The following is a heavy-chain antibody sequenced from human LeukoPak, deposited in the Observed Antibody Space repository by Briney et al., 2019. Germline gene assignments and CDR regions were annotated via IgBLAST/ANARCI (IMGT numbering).Heavy chain of an antibody. J-gene: IGHJ6*03. D-gene: IGHD2-2*01. CDR2: IIPIFGTA. Sequence: SVKVSCKASGGTFSSYAISWVRQAPGQGLEWMGGIIPIFGTANYAQKFQGRVTITADESTSTAYMELSSLRSEDTAVCYCARAILPREDIVVVPGYYYYMDVWGKGTTVTVSS. V-gene: IGHV1-69*13. CDR1: GGTFSSYA. CDR3: ARAILPREDIVVVPGYYYYMDV.